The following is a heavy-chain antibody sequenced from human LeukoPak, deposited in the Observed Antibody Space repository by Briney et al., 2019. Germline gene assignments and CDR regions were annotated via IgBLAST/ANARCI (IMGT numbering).Heavy chain of an antibody. D-gene: IGHD4-17*01. J-gene: IGHJ4*02. CDR2: IYYRGST. Sequence: SETLSLTCTVSGGSISSYHWSWIRQPPGKGLEWMGYIYYRGSTNYNPSLKSRVTISVDTSKNQFSLKLSSVTAADTAVYYCARDRYGDSAFDYWGQGTLVTVSS. CDR3: ARDRYGDSAFDY. V-gene: IGHV4-59*01. CDR1: GGSISSYH.